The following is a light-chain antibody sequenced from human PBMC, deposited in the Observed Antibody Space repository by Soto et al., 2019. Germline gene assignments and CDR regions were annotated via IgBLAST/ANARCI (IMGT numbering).Light chain of an antibody. CDR1: QSVTSNY. CDR2: GAS. CDR3: QQYASSPWT. J-gene: IGKJ1*01. Sequence: EIVFTQSPGTLSLSPGERATLSCRASQSVTSNYLAWYQQKPGQAPSLLIYGASARAAGIPDRFSGSGTGTDFALTISGLEPEDFAVYFCQQYASSPWTFGQGTKVEIK. V-gene: IGKV3-20*01.